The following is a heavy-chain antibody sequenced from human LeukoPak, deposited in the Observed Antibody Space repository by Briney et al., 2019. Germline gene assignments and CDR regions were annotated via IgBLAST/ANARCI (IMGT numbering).Heavy chain of an antibody. D-gene: IGHD6-6*01. CDR1: GGSFSGYY. V-gene: IGHV4-34*01. J-gene: IGHJ4*02. CDR2: INHSGST. Sequence: SETLSLTCAVYGGSFSGYYWSWIRQPPGKGLEWIGEINHSGSTNYNPSLKSRVTISVDTSKNQFSLKLSSVTAADTAVYYCARTFPWDLGIAARRAFDYWGQGTLVTVSS. CDR3: ARTFPWDLGIAARRAFDY.